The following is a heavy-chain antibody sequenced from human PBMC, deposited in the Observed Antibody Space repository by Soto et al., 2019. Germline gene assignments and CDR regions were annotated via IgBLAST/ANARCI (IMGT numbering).Heavy chain of an antibody. D-gene: IGHD6-13*01. CDR2: ISYDGSIK. V-gene: IGHV3-30*18. CDR1: GFTFSSYG. CDR3: AKDRAIAAAGIYYGMDV. J-gene: IGHJ6*02. Sequence: HPGGSLRLSCAASGFTFSSYGMHWVRQAPGKGLEWVAVISYDGSIKYYPDSVKGRFTISRDNSKNTFYLQMNSLRGEDTAVYYCAKDRAIAAAGIYYGMDVCGQGTTVTVS.